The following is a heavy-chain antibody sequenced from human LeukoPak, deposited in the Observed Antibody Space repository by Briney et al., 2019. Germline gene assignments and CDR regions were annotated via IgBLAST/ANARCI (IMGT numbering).Heavy chain of an antibody. CDR1: GITFSSYA. Sequence: GGSLRLSCAASGITFSSYAMTWVRQAPGKGLEWVSRISSSGDLTHHADSVKGRFTISRDNSRNTVYLQMNSLRAEDTAVYYCAKDSNYYVSSGYPRDWGQGTLVTVSS. CDR3: AKDSNYYVSSGYPRD. V-gene: IGHV3-23*01. D-gene: IGHD3-22*01. CDR2: ISSSGDLT. J-gene: IGHJ4*02.